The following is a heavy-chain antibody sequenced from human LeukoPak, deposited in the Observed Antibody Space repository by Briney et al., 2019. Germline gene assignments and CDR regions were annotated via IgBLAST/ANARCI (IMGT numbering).Heavy chain of an antibody. D-gene: IGHD3-10*01. CDR2: IDSDGIT. V-gene: IGHV3-74*01. J-gene: IGHJ4*02. CDR1: EFTFSNYW. Sequence: GGSLRLSCAASEFTFSNYWMHWVRQAPGKGLVWVSYIDSDGITRYADSVKGRFTISRDDAENTLSLQMNSLRAEDTAVYYCARGGHASVDYWGQGTLVTVSS. CDR3: ARGGHASVDY.